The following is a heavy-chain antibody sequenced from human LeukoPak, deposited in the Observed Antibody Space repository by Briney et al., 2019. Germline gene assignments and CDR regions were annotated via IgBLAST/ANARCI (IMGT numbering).Heavy chain of an antibody. V-gene: IGHV3-21*04. Sequence: GGSLRLSCAASGFTFRAYTMTWVRQAPGKGLEWVSSISSSSSYIYYADSVKGRFTISRDNAKNSLYLQMNSLRAEDTAVYYCARLTGYDSSGWPYYFDYWGQGTLVTVSS. D-gene: IGHD3-22*01. CDR3: ARLTGYDSSGWPYYFDY. CDR2: ISSSSSYI. J-gene: IGHJ4*02. CDR1: GFTFRAYT.